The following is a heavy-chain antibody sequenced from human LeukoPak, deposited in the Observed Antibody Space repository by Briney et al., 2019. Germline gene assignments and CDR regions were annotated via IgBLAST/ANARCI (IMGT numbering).Heavy chain of an antibody. CDR1: GFTSSTYS. CDR3: ARDSGNYLDAFDI. J-gene: IGHJ3*02. Sequence: PGGSPRLSCAASGFTSSTYSMNWVRQAPGKGLEWVSSISSSSSYIYYADSVKGRFTISRDNAKNSLYLQMNSLRAEDTAVYYCARDSGNYLDAFDIWGQGTMVTVSS. CDR2: ISSSSSYI. V-gene: IGHV3-21*01. D-gene: IGHD1-7*01.